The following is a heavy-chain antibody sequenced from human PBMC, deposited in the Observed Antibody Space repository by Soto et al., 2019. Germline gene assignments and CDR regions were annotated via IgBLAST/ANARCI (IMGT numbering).Heavy chain of an antibody. D-gene: IGHD2-2*01. V-gene: IGHV4-61*03. CDR3: ARLEVGLDY. Sequence: QVQLQESGPGLVKPSETLSLTCKVSGGSVSSGSYYWSWIRQSPGKGLEWLGYVYSTGGTKYNPPHQSRVTISADTSRNHFSLKLTSVTAADTAVYYCARLEVGLDYWGQGILVTVSS. CDR1: GGSVSSGSYY. CDR2: VYSTGGT. J-gene: IGHJ4*02.